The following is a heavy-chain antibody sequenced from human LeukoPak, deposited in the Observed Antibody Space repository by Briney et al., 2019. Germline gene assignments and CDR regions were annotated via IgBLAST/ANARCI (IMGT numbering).Heavy chain of an antibody. Sequence: SETLSLTCAVYGGSFSGYYWSWIRQPPGKGLEWIGEINHSGSTNYSPSLKSRVTISVDTSKNQFSLKLSSETAADTAVYYCARAYTPFYCSGGSCSAYYFDYWGQGTLVTVSS. CDR2: INHSGST. J-gene: IGHJ4*02. CDR1: GGSFSGYY. CDR3: ARAYTPFYCSGGSCSAYYFDY. V-gene: IGHV4-34*01. D-gene: IGHD2-15*01.